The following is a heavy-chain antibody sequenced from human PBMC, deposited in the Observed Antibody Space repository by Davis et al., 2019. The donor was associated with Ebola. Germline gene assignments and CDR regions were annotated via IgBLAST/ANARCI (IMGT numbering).Heavy chain of an antibody. D-gene: IGHD3-3*01. CDR3: ARGGTISTAYGLDNGLDV. CDR2: INPNSGGT. Sequence: ASVKVSCKASGYTFTGYYMHWVRQAPGQGLEWLGWINPNSGGTNYAQKLQGWVTMTRDTSISTAYMELSRLRSDDTAVYYCARGGTISTAYGLDNGLDVWGQGTTVTVSS. CDR1: GYTFTGYY. V-gene: IGHV1-2*04. J-gene: IGHJ6*02.